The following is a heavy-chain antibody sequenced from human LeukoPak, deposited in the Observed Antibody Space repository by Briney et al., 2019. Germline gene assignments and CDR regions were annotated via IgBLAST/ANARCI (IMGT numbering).Heavy chain of an antibody. CDR1: GFTFSSYS. Sequence: GGSLRLSCAAFGFTFSSYSMNWVRQAPGKGLEWVSSISSSSSYIYYADSVKGRFTISRDNAKNSLYLQMNSLRAEDTAVYYCARDQWLVHPEGVDYYYGMDVWGQGTTVTVSS. V-gene: IGHV3-21*01. J-gene: IGHJ6*02. CDR2: ISSSSSYI. D-gene: IGHD6-19*01. CDR3: ARDQWLVHPEGVDYYYGMDV.